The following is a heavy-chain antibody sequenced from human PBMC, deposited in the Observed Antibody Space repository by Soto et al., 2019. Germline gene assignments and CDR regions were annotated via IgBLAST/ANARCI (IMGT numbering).Heavy chain of an antibody. CDR3: ARLTVYGDYLNWFDP. Sequence: GESLKISCKGSGYSFTSYWIGWVRQMPGKGLEWMGIIYPGDSDTRYSPSFQGQVTISADKSISTAYLQWSSLKASDTAMYYCARLTVYGDYLNWFDPWGQGTLVTVSS. D-gene: IGHD4-17*01. V-gene: IGHV5-51*01. CDR2: IYPGDSDT. J-gene: IGHJ5*02. CDR1: GYSFTSYW.